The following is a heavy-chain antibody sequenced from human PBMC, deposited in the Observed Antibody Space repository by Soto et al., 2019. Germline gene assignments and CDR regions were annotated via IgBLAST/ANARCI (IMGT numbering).Heavy chain of an antibody. Sequence: GGSLRLSCAASGFTFSNAWINWVRQAPGKGLEWVGRIKSKNDGGTADYAAPVKGRFTISRDDSRSTLYLQMNSLKTEDTAVYYCTTGLGLYSGSYHVLHYWGQGTLVTVSS. CDR2: IKSKNDGGTA. J-gene: IGHJ4*02. D-gene: IGHD1-26*01. V-gene: IGHV3-15*07. CDR1: GFTFSNAW. CDR3: TTGLGLYSGSYHVLHY.